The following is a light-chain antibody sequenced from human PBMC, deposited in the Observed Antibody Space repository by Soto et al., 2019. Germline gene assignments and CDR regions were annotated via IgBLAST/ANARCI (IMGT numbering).Light chain of an antibody. J-gene: IGKJ4*01. Sequence: EIVLTQSPATLSLSPGERATLSCRASQTISSYLGWYQQKPGQAPRLLIHDASNRAAGIPARFSGSGSGTDFTLTISSLEPEDFAVYYCQQRSKSPLTFRRGTKVEIK. CDR1: QTISSY. CDR3: QQRSKSPLT. V-gene: IGKV3-11*01. CDR2: DAS.